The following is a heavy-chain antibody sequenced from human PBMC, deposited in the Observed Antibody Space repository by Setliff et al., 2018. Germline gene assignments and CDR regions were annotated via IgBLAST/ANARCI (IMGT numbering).Heavy chain of an antibody. CDR2: IYYSGST. CDR3: ARSPSSGAYWNPRPFYSDY. Sequence: SETLSLTCTVSGGSISSNNYYGGWIRQPPGKGLEWIGSIYYSGSTYYNPSLKSRVTISLDTSKNHFSLKLDSVTAADTALYYCARSPSSGAYWNPRPFYSDYWARGTLVTVSS. J-gene: IGHJ4*02. V-gene: IGHV4-39*02. CDR1: GGSISSNNYY. D-gene: IGHD1-26*01.